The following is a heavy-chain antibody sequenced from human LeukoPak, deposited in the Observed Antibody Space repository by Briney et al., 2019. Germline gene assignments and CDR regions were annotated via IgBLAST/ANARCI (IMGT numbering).Heavy chain of an antibody. D-gene: IGHD4-23*01. V-gene: IGHV3-15*01. CDR3: ATESVDLFDY. Sequence: GGSLRLSCAASGFTFSKVWMSWVRQAPGKGLEWVGRIRSKSDGGATDYPAPVKGRFTISRDDSKNTLYLQMNGLKTEDTAVYYCATESVDLFDYWGQGTLVTVSS. J-gene: IGHJ4*02. CDR1: GFTFSKVW. CDR2: IRSKSDGGAT.